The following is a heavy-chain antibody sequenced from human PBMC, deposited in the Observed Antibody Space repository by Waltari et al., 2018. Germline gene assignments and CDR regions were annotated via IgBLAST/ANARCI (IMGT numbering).Heavy chain of an antibody. Sequence: QLQLQESGPGLVKPSETLSLTCTVSGSSISSSDYYWGWIRQPPGKGLDYIGTIYYSGITYYNPSLKIRVTISVDTSKNQFSLKLSSLTAADTAVYYCARHGYIYTDWYFDLWGRGTLVTVSS. CDR2: IYYSGIT. D-gene: IGHD1-1*01. CDR3: ARHGYIYTDWYFDL. V-gene: IGHV4-39*01. CDR1: GSSISSSDYY. J-gene: IGHJ2*01.